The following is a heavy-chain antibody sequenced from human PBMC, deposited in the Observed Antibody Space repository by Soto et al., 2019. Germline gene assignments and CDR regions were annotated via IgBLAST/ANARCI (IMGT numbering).Heavy chain of an antibody. CDR1: GFTFGNYW. J-gene: IGHJ4*02. CDR3: ATAEVDY. CDR2: MNSDGSST. V-gene: IGHV3-74*01. Sequence: GGSLRLSCAASGFTFGNYWMHWVRQAPGKGLEWVSRMNSDGSSTNYADSVKGRFTVSRDNAKNTLYLQMNSRRAEDTAVYYCATAEVDYWGPGTLVTVSS.